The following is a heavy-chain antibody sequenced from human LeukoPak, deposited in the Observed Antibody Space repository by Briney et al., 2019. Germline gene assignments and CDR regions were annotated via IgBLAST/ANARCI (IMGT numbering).Heavy chain of an antibody. J-gene: IGHJ6*03. Sequence: SETLSLTCTVSGASISDYYWSWIRQPPGKGLEWIGYIYHSGSTNYNPSLKGRVTISVDTSKNQFSLKLNSVTAADTAIYYCARDLHRVDSGDYRATHYYYMDVWGKGTTVTVSS. V-gene: IGHV4-59*01. CDR3: ARDLHRVDSGDYRATHYYYMDV. CDR2: IYHSGST. CDR1: GASISDYY. D-gene: IGHD3-3*01.